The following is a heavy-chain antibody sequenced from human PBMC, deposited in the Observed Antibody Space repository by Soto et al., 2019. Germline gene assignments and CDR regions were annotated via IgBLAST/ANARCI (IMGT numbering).Heavy chain of an antibody. CDR3: AKWSRQLGGWGLDP. D-gene: IGHD1-1*01. CDR1: GGSISGDF. CDR2: IYSDGGT. V-gene: IGHV4-4*07. J-gene: IGHJ5*02. Sequence: ESLSLTCTISGGSISGDFWSLIRQPSGRGLEWIGHIYSDGGTNYNPSLQSRVSMSVDTSKNQVSVRLSSVTAADTAVYYCAKWSRQLGGWGLDPWGQGLLVTVSS.